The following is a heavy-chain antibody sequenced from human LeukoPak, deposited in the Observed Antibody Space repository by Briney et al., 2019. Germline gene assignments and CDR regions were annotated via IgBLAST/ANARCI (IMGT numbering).Heavy chain of an antibody. J-gene: IGHJ4*02. D-gene: IGHD6-13*01. V-gene: IGHV4-34*01. CDR2: INHSGST. CDR1: GGSFSGYY. CDR3: ARGPRQLTH. Sequence: SETLSLTCAVYGGSFSGYYWSCIRQPPGKGLEWIGEINHSGSTNYNPSLKSRVTISVDTSKNQFSLKLSSVTAADTAVYYCARGPRQLTHWGQGTLVTVSS.